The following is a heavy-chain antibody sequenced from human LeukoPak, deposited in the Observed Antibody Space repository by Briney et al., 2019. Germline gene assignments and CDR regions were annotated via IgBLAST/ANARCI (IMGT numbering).Heavy chain of an antibody. CDR1: GFTFSSYG. V-gene: IGHV3-30*02. CDR3: ARVVLGSSSWRNWFDP. CDR2: IRYDASNK. J-gene: IGHJ5*02. D-gene: IGHD6-13*01. Sequence: GGSLRLSCAASGFTFSSYGMHWVRQAPGKGLEWVAFIRYDASNKYYADSVKGRFTISRDNSKNTLYLQMNSLRAEDTAVYYCARVVLGSSSWRNWFDPWGQGTLVTVSS.